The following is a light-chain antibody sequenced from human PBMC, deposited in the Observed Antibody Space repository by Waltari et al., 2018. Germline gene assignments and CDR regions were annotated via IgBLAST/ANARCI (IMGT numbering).Light chain of an antibody. CDR2: RNN. J-gene: IGLJ1*01. CDR3: TAWDISLNAHV. Sequence: QAGLTQPPSVSKGLRQTATLTCTGNSTNFGNQGPAWLQQHQGHPPKLLSYRNNNRPSGISERFSASRSGNTASLTITGLQPEDEADYYCTAWDISLNAHVFGTGTKVTVL. CDR1: STNFGNQG. V-gene: IGLV10-54*04.